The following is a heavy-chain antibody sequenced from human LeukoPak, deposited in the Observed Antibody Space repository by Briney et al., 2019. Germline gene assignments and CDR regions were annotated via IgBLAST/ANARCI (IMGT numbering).Heavy chain of an antibody. Sequence: MHGESLKISCKGSGYSFTSYWISWVRQMPGKGLEWMGRIDPSDSYTNYSPSFQGHVTISADKSISTAYLQWSSLKASDTAMYYCARHQNSRRYSGYDYDYYYYGMDVWGQGTTVTVSS. CDR1: GYSFTSYW. CDR2: IDPSDSYT. V-gene: IGHV5-10-1*01. CDR3: ARHQNSRRYSGYDYDYYYYGMDV. J-gene: IGHJ6*02. D-gene: IGHD5-12*01.